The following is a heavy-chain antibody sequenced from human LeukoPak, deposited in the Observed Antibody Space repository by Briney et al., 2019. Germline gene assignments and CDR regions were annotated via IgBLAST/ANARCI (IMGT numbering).Heavy chain of an antibody. J-gene: IGHJ5*02. Sequence: GGSLRLSCAASGFTFSSYSMNWVRQAPGKGLEWVSSISSSSSYIYYADSVKGRFTISRDNAKNSLYLRMNSLRAEDTSVYYCARELVPAASFWFDPWGQGTLVTVSS. CDR2: ISSSSSYI. CDR1: GFTFSSYS. CDR3: ARELVPAASFWFDP. V-gene: IGHV3-21*01. D-gene: IGHD2-2*01.